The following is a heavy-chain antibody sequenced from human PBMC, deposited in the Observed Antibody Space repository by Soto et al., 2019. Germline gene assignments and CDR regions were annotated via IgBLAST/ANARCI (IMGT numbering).Heavy chain of an antibody. V-gene: IGHV1-69*01. D-gene: IGHD2-2*01. Sequence: QVQLMQSGAEVTKPGSSVEVSCKASGGPFNTFGISWVRQAPGQGLEWMGGIIPKYGTTNYARRFQGRVTITADESTTTAYLELSSLRHDDTAIYYCARTRQRRPVFYVDYWGQGTPISVTS. CDR1: GGPFNTFG. CDR2: IIPKYGTT. J-gene: IGHJ4*02. CDR3: ARTRQRRPVFYVDY.